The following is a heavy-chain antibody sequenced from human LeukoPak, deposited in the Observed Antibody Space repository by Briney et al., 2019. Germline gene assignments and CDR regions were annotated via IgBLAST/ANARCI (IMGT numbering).Heavy chain of an antibody. CDR2: ISSSSSYI. V-gene: IGHV3-11*06. Sequence: GGSLRLSCAASGFTFSDYYMSWIRQAPGKGLEWVSYISSSSSYIYYADSVKGRFTISRDNAKNSLYLQMNSLRAEDTAVYYCAKVGVLAGSKYFDYWGQGTLVTVSS. D-gene: IGHD3-10*01. CDR3: AKVGVLAGSKYFDY. J-gene: IGHJ4*02. CDR1: GFTFSDYY.